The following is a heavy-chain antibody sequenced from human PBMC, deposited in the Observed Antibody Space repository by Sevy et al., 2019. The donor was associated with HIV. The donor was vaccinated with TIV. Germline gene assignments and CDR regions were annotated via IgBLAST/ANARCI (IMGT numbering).Heavy chain of an antibody. D-gene: IGHD2-15*01. V-gene: IGHV4-38-2*01. CDR2: IYHSGST. Sequence: SETLSLTCAVSGYSISSDYYWGWIRQPPGKGLEWIGSIYHSGSTYYNPSLKSRVTISVDTSKNQFSLKLSSVTAADTAVYYCARSPYCSRDSCYQILKWFDPRGQGTLVTVSS. CDR1: GYSISSDYY. CDR3: ARSPYCSRDSCYQILKWFDP. J-gene: IGHJ5*02.